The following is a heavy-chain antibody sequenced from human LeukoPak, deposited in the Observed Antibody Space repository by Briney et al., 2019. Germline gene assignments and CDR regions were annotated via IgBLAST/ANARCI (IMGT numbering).Heavy chain of an antibody. CDR1: GFTFSSYA. CDR2: ITGDGGRT. D-gene: IGHD4-23*01. V-gene: IGHV3-64D*06. J-gene: IGHJ4*02. Sequence: PGGSLRLSCSASGFTFSSYAMHWVRQAPGKGLECVSAITGDGGRTCYADSVKGRFTISRDNSKNTLYLQMSSLRLEDTAVYYCVKDPFYGGNPLYYFDYWGQGTPVTVSS. CDR3: VKDPFYGGNPLYYFDY.